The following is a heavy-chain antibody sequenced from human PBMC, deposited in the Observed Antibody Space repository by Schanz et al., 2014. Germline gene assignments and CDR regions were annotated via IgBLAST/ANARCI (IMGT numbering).Heavy chain of an antibody. CDR3: ARSTGDCPGWFDS. D-gene: IGHD2-21*02. V-gene: IGHV4-30-2*01. CDR1: GGSISSGGSS. CDR2: IYHSGST. Sequence: QLQLQESGSGLVKPSQTLSLTCGVSGGSISSGGSSWNWIRLPPGKGREGIVYIYHSGSTYYNPSRKGRVSMAVARSKIHFSLSLHSVTAADTAVYECARSTGDCPGWFDSWGQGTLVTVSS. J-gene: IGHJ5*01.